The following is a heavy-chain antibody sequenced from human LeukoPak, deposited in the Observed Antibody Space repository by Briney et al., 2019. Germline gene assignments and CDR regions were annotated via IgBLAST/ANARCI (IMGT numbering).Heavy chain of an antibody. CDR1: GFTFSSYW. J-gene: IGHJ4*02. CDR2: INSDGSST. D-gene: IGHD2-8*01. Sequence: GGSLRLSCAASGFTFSSYWMHWVRQAPGKGLVWVSRINSDGSSTNYADSVKGRFTISRDNSKNTLYLQMNSLRDDDSAAYFCARVYLERLTAGYFDHWGQGTQVTVSP. CDR3: ARVYLERLTAGYFDH. V-gene: IGHV3-74*01.